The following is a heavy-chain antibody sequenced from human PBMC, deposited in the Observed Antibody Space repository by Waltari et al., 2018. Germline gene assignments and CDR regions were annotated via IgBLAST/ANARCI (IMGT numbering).Heavy chain of an antibody. V-gene: IGHV4-39*01. J-gene: IGHJ4*02. Sequence: QLQLQESGPGLVKPSETLSLTCIVSGGSISSSSHYWGWIRQPPGKGLEWIGNIYYSGSTYDNPSLKMRVTISVDTSKNQFSLKLSSVTATDTAVYYCTTNGNYWGQGTLVTVSS. D-gene: IGHD7-27*01. CDR3: TTNGNY. CDR1: GGSISSSSHY. CDR2: IYYSGST.